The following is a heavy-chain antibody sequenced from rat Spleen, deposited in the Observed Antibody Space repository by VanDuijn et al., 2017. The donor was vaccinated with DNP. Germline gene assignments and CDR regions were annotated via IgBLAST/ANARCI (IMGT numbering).Heavy chain of an antibody. D-gene: IGHD1-11*01. V-gene: IGHV5S13*01. CDR3: TKRWYGSFDY. J-gene: IGHJ2*01. CDR2: ISSTGLVT. CDR1: GFTFSDYD. Sequence: EVQLVETGGGLVQPGRSLKLSCVASGFTFSDYDMAWVPQVPTEGIEWVAAISSTGLVTYYRNFVKGRFAVSRDNGKNILYLQMDSLRSEDTATYYCTKRWYGSFDYWGQGVMVTISP.